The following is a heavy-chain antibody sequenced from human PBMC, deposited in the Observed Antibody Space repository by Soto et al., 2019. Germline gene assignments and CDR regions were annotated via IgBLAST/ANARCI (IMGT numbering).Heavy chain of an antibody. CDR3: ASGIQLWLRRINNGYSG. V-gene: IGHV1-69*12. CDR1: GGTFSTYA. J-gene: IGHJ4*02. Sequence: QVQLVQSGAEVKKPESSVKVSCKAPGGTFSTYAISWVRQAPGQGLEWMGGIIPMFGTANYAQRFQDRVTSTADESTNTVYMELSSLRSEDPAVYFCASGIQLWLRRINNGYSGWGQGTLVTVSS. D-gene: IGHD5-18*01. CDR2: IIPMFGTA.